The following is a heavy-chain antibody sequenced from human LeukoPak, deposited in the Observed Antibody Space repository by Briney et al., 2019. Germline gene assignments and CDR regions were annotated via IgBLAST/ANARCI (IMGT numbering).Heavy chain of an antibody. D-gene: IGHD2-2*01. Sequence: SETLSLTCTVSGGSISSYYWSWIRQPPGKGLEWIGYIYYSGSTNYNPSLKSRVTISVDTSKNQFSLKLSSVTAADTAVYYCAREPRTAVHNYYYGMDVWGQGTTVTVSS. CDR2: IYYSGST. CDR3: AREPRTAVHNYYYGMDV. J-gene: IGHJ6*02. V-gene: IGHV4-59*01. CDR1: GGSISSYY.